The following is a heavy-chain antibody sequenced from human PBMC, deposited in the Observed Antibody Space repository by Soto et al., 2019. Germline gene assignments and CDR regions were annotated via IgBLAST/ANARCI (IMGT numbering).Heavy chain of an antibody. J-gene: IGHJ4*02. CDR3: AKDLRDWGFFDY. D-gene: IGHD3-16*01. V-gene: IGHV3-23*01. CDR2: LSGSGGST. CDR1: GFSFHTYA. Sequence: PGGSLRLSCAASGFSFHTYAMGWVRQAPGKGLEWVSSLSGSGGSTNYADSVKGRFTISRDNSKDILYLQMNNLGAEDTAMYYCAKDLRDWGFFDYWGLGTLVTVAS.